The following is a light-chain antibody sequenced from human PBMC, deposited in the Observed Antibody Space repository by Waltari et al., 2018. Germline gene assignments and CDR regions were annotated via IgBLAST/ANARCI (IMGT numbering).Light chain of an antibody. Sequence: QSALTQPASVSGSPGQSITISCTGTTSDVGRYNLVSWYQQHPGEFPKLIIYEGNKRPSGVSNRFSGSKSGNTASLTIAGLQPEDEADYYCCSYGGASIRIFGGGTKVTVL. CDR3: CSYGGASIRI. CDR1: TSDVGRYNL. CDR2: EGN. J-gene: IGLJ2*01. V-gene: IGLV2-23*01.